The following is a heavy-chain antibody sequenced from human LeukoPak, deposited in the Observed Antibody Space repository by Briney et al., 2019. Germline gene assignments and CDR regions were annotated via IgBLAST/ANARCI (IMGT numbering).Heavy chain of an antibody. J-gene: IGHJ4*02. CDR3: ARPLTIFGVVSDY. V-gene: IGHV3-48*03. Sequence: GGSLRLSCAASGFTFSSYEMNWVRQAPGKGLEWVSYISSSGSTIYYADSVKGRFTISRDDAKNSLYLQMNSLRAEDTAVYYCARPLTIFGVVSDYWGQGTLVTVSS. CDR2: ISSSGSTI. CDR1: GFTFSSYE. D-gene: IGHD3-3*01.